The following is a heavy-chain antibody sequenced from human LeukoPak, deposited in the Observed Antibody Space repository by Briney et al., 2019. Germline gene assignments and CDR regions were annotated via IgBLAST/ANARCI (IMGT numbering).Heavy chain of an antibody. V-gene: IGHV1-18*01. CDR1: GYTFTSYG. CDR2: ISAYNGNT. Sequence: GASVKVSCKASGYTFTSYGISRVRQAPGQGLEWMGWISAYNGNTNYAQKLQGRVTMTTDTSTSTAYMELRSLRSDDTAVYYCARWTPYYDFWSGYQGGIDYWGQGTLVTVSS. CDR3: ARWTPYYDFWSGYQGGIDY. D-gene: IGHD3-3*01. J-gene: IGHJ4*02.